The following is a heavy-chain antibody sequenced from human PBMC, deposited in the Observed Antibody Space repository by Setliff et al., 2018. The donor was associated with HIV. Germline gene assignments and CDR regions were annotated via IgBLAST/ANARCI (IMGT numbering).Heavy chain of an antibody. CDR2: INSNSGGT. J-gene: IGHJ3*02. V-gene: IGHV1-2*02. Sequence: ASVKVSCKTSGYTFTAYYLHWVRQAPGQGLEYMGWINSNSGGTNYAQKFQGRVTMTRDTSVSSAYMELSRVRSDDTAVYYCAREELRGTKVFDIWGQG. CDR3: AREELRGTKVFDI. D-gene: IGHD3-10*01. CDR1: GYTFTAYY.